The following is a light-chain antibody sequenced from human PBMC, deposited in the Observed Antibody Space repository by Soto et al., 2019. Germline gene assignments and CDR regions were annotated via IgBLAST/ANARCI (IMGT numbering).Light chain of an antibody. CDR3: SSYTSSSTLLYV. CDR1: SSDVGGYNY. V-gene: IGLV2-14*01. Sequence: LTQPASVSGSPGQSITISCTGTSSDVGGYNYVSWYQQHPGKAPKLMIYGVSNRPSGVSNRFSGSKSGNTASLTISGLQAEDEADYYCSSYTSSSTLLYVFGTGTKVTVL. CDR2: GVS. J-gene: IGLJ1*01.